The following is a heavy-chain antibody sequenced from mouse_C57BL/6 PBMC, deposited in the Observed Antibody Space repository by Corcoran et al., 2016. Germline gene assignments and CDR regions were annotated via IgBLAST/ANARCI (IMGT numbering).Heavy chain of an antibody. Sequence: QIQLVQSGPELKKPGETVKISCKASGYTFTTYGMSWVKQAPGKGLKWMGWINTYSGVPTYADDFKGRFAFSLETSASTAYLQINNLKNEDTATYFCARGSKGAMDYWGQGTSVTVSS. CDR2: INTYSGVP. D-gene: IGHD1-3*01. J-gene: IGHJ4*01. V-gene: IGHV9-3*01. CDR1: GYTFTTYG. CDR3: ARGSKGAMDY.